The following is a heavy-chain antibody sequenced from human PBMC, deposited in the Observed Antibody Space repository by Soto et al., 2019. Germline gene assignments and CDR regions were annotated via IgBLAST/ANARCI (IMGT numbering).Heavy chain of an antibody. CDR3: ARNILRRYFDN. V-gene: IGHV3-7*03. CDR1: GFTFSHYW. Sequence: EVQLVQSGGGLVQPGGSLRLSCEASGFTFSHYWMSWVRQAPGKGLEWVAFIDQGGLETHYADSVKGRLTLSRDNAKNTVLLEMRSLRAEDTAMYYCARNILRRYFDNWGQGTPVTVSS. CDR2: IDQGGLET. J-gene: IGHJ4*02.